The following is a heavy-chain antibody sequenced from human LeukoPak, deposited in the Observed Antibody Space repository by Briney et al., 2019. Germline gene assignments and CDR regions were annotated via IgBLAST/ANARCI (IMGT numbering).Heavy chain of an antibody. Sequence: ASVKVSCKASGYTFTSYDINWVRQATGQGLEWMGWMNPNSGNTGYAQKFQGRVTITRNTSISTAYMELSSLRSEDTAVYYCARGWALRFLEWLPEGRSSSFGYWGQGTLVTVSS. CDR2: MNPNSGNT. CDR1: GYTFTSYD. D-gene: IGHD3-3*01. CDR3: ARGWALRFLEWLPEGRSSSFGY. J-gene: IGHJ4*02. V-gene: IGHV1-8*03.